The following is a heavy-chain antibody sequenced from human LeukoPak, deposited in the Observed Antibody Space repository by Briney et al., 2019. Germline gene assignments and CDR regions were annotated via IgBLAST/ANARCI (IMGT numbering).Heavy chain of an antibody. Sequence: PGGSLRLSCAASGFTFSSYSMNWVRQAPGKGLEWVSYISSSSSTIYYADSVKGRFTISRDNSKNMLYLQMNSLRAEDTAVYYCATRLVLGWYSSGWYLEYWGQGTLVTVSS. D-gene: IGHD6-19*01. CDR3: ATRLVLGWYSSGWYLEY. J-gene: IGHJ4*02. CDR1: GFTFSSYS. V-gene: IGHV3-48*01. CDR2: ISSSSSTI.